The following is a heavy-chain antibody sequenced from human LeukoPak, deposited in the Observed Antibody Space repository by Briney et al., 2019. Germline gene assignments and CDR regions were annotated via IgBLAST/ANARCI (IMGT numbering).Heavy chain of an antibody. CDR2: ISGSGGST. CDR1: GFTFGSYA. J-gene: IGHJ4*02. CDR3: AKDRDPYDYGSGSYYNGVFDY. V-gene: IGHV3-23*01. Sequence: GGSLRLSCAASGFTFGSYAMSWVRQAPGKGLEWVSAISGSGGSTYYADSVKGRFTISRDNSKNTLYLQMNSLRAEDTAVYYCAKDRDPYDYGSGSYYNGVFDYWGQGTLVAVSS. D-gene: IGHD3-10*01.